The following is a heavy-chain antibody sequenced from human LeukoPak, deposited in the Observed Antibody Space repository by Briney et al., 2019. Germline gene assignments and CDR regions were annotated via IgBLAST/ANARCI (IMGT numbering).Heavy chain of an antibody. CDR3: ARGLSPDDVAAADSPCFDI. CDR1: GGSFSGYY. CDR2: INHSGST. D-gene: IGHD6-13*01. Sequence: SETLSLTCAVYGGSFSGYYWSWIRQPPGKGLEWIGEINHSGSTNYNPSLKSRVTISVDTSKNQFSLKLSSVTAADTAVYYCARGLSPDDVAAADSPCFDIWGQGTMVTVSS. J-gene: IGHJ3*02. V-gene: IGHV4-34*01.